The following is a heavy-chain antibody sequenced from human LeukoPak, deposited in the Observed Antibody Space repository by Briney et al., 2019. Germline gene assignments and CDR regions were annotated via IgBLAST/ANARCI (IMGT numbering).Heavy chain of an antibody. V-gene: IGHV5-51*01. D-gene: IGHD3-9*01. Sequence: GESLKISCQGSGYRFTNYWIGWVRQMPGKGLEWMGIIDPGDSDTRYRPSFQGQVTISADKSISSAYLQWSGLKASDTAMYYCARRRDYDTLDYWGQGTLVTVSS. CDR1: GYRFTNYW. CDR3: ARRRDYDTLDY. J-gene: IGHJ4*02. CDR2: IDPGDSDT.